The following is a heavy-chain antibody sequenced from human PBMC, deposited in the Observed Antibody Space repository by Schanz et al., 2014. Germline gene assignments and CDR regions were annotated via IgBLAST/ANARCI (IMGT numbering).Heavy chain of an antibody. J-gene: IGHJ4*02. CDR3: ARAHGNNWYGKGLDY. D-gene: IGHD1-1*01. CDR2: MSYDGSIK. V-gene: IGHV3-33*01. CDR1: GFIFSNYG. Sequence: QVQLVESGGGVVQPGGSLRLSCAASGFIFSNYGMHWVRQAPGKGLEWVAAMSYDGSIKYYADSVKGRFTISRDNSKNTLYLQMNSLRADDTAVYFCARAHGNNWYGKGLDYWGQGTQVTVSS.